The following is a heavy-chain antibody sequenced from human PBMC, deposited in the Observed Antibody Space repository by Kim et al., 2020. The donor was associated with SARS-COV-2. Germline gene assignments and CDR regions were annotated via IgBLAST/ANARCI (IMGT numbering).Heavy chain of an antibody. Sequence: YADHGKGRFTMARDNAKNTVHLQMYSLRAEDTAVYYCVRGSSGYFDYWGQGTLVTVSS. D-gene: IGHD1-1*01. CDR3: VRGSSGYFDY. V-gene: IGHV3-33*01. J-gene: IGHJ4*02.